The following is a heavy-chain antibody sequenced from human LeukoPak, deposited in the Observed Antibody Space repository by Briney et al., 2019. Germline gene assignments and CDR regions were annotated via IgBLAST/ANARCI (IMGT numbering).Heavy chain of an antibody. CDR2: IYTSGST. D-gene: IGHD2-2*01. CDR3: ARALYCSSTSCYGKGKYSSSWAFDY. J-gene: IGHJ4*02. CDR1: GGSISSGSYY. V-gene: IGHV4-61*02. Sequence: SETLSLTCTVSGGSISSGSYYWSWIRQPAGKGLGWIGRIYTSGSTYYNPSLKSRVTISVDRSKNQFSLKLSSVTAADTAVYYCARALYCSSTSCYGKGKYSSSWAFDYWGQGTLVTVSS.